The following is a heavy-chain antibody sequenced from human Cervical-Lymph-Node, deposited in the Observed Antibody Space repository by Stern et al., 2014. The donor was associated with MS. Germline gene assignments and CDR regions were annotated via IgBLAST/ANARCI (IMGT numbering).Heavy chain of an antibody. Sequence: QITLKESGPTLVKPTQTLTLTCTFSGFSLSTSGVGVGCIRQPPGKAREWLALIYWDDDKRYSPPLKRRLTITKDTSKNQVVLTMTNMDPVDTATYYCARSLRGTSRRWFDPWGQGTLVTVSS. J-gene: IGHJ5*02. CDR3: ARSLRGTSRRWFDP. CDR2: IYWDDDK. V-gene: IGHV2-5*02. CDR1: GFSLSTSGVG. D-gene: IGHD3-16*01.